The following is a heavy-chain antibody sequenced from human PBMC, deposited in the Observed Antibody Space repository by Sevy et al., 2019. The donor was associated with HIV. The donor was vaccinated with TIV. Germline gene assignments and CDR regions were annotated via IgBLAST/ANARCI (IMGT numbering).Heavy chain of an antibody. CDR1: GFTFSSYA. D-gene: IGHD2-15*01. CDR2: ISYDGSNK. J-gene: IGHJ5*02. CDR3: ASSCSGGSCYSAWFDP. Sequence: GGSLRLSCAASGFTFSSYAMHWVRQAPGKGLEWVAVISYDGSNKYYADSVKGRFTISRDNSKNTLDLQMNSLRAEDTAVYYCASSCSGGSCYSAWFDPWGQGTLVTVSS. V-gene: IGHV3-30-3*01.